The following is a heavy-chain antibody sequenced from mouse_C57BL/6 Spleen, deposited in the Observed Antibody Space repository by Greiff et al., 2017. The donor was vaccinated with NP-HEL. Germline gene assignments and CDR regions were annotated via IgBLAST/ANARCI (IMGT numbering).Heavy chain of an antibody. D-gene: IGHD1-1*01. CDR2: IDPSDSYT. CDR3: ARVERSTTVLEGFAY. J-gene: IGHJ3*01. Sequence: QVQLQQPGAELVMPGASVKLSCKASGYTFTSYWMHWVKQRPGQGLEWIGEIDPSDSYTNYNQKFKGKSTLTVDKSSSTAYMQLSSLTSEDSAVYYCARVERSTTVLEGFAYWGQGTLVTVSA. CDR1: GYTFTSYW. V-gene: IGHV1-69*01.